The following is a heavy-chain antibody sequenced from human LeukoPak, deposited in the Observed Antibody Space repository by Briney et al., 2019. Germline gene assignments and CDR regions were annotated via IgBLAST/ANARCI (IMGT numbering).Heavy chain of an antibody. CDR3: AKADSHGWLSPFFDY. CDR1: GFTFSSYA. V-gene: IGHV3-23*01. CDR2: ISGSGGST. D-gene: IGHD5-12*01. Sequence: PGGSLRLSCAASGFTFSSYAMSWVRQAPGKGPEWVSAISGSGGSTYYADSVKGRFTISRDNSKNTLYLQMNSLRAEDTAVYYCAKADSHGWLSPFFDYWGQGTLVTVSS. J-gene: IGHJ4*02.